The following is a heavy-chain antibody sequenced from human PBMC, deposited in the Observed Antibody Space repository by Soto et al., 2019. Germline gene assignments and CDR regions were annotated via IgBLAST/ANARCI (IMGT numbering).Heavy chain of an antibody. CDR2: IYPGDSDT. Sequence: GESLKISCKGSGYSFTSYWIGWVRQMPGKGLEWMGIIYPGDSDTRYSPSFQGQVTISADKSISTAYLQWNSLKASDTAMYYCARQYCSSTSCYYRPYGMDFWGQGTTVTLSS. CDR1: GYSFTSYW. J-gene: IGHJ6*02. D-gene: IGHD2-2*01. V-gene: IGHV5-51*01. CDR3: ARQYCSSTSCYYRPYGMDF.